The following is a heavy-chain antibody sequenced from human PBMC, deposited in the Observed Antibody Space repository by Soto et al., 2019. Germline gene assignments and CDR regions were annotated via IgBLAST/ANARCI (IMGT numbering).Heavy chain of an antibody. D-gene: IGHD6-13*01. J-gene: IGHJ6*02. V-gene: IGHV1-69*01. CDR3: ARGVAAAGKNYYYYGMDV. CDR1: GGTFSSYA. CDR2: IIPIFGTA. Sequence: QVQLVQSGAEVKKPGSSVKVSCKASGGTFSSYAISWVRQAPGQGLEWMGGIIPIFGTANYAQKFQGRVTITADESTSTAYMELSSLRSEDTAEYYCARGVAAAGKNYYYYGMDVWGQGTTVTVSS.